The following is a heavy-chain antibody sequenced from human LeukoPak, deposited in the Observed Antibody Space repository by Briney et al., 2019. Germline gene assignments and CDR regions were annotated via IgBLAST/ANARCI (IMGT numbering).Heavy chain of an antibody. D-gene: IGHD1-26*01. V-gene: IGHV4-59*01. J-gene: IGHJ6*03. CDR1: GGSISPYY. Sequence: SETLSLTCTVSGGSISPYYWSWIRQPPGKGLEWIGYIYYSGTTNYNPSHKSRVTMSVDTSNNHLSLRLTSVTAADTAVYYCARGPSGRDYYYYMDVWGKGTTVTVSS. CDR2: IYYSGTT. CDR3: ARGPSGRDYYYYMDV.